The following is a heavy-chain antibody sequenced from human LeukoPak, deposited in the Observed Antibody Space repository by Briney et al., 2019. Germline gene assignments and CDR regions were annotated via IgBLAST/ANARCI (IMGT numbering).Heavy chain of an antibody. CDR3: ARDHAHNWNAIGLHHYSMDV. V-gene: IGHV4-4*07. J-gene: IGHJ6*03. Sequence: SETLSLTCTVSGGSISSYYWSWIRQPAGKGLEWIGRIYTSGSTNYNPSLKSRVTMSVDTSKNQFSLKLSSVTAADTAVYYCARDHAHNWNAIGLHHYSMDVWGKGTTVTISS. D-gene: IGHD1-20*01. CDR1: GGSISSYY. CDR2: IYTSGST.